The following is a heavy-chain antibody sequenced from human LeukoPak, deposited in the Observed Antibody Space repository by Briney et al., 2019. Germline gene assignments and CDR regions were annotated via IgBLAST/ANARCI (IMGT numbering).Heavy chain of an antibody. CDR1: GFTFSNYG. CDR3: ARDSNSDFWSGYYTNYFDY. CDR2: ISHDGRNT. V-gene: IGHV3-30*03. Sequence: GGSLRLSCAASGFTFSNYGMNWVRQAPGKGLEWVADISHDGRNTYYADSVKGRFTISRDNSKNTLYLQMNSLRTEDTAVYYCARDSNSDFWSGYYTNYFDYWGQGTLVTVSS. J-gene: IGHJ4*02. D-gene: IGHD3-3*01.